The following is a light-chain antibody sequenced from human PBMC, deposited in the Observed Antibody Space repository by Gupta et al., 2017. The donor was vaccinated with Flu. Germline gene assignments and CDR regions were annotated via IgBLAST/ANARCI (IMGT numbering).Light chain of an antibody. CDR3: QQFGSIPFT. CDR2: EAS. V-gene: IGKV3-20*01. J-gene: IGKJ3*01. CDR1: QGVSSNF. Sequence: EIVLPQSPDTLSLSPGDRAPLSCRASQGVSSNFLAWYQQKPGQAPRLLMSEASYRAAGIPDRFSGSGSGTDFTLTISRLEPGDVAVYYCQQFGSIPFTFGPGTKVDIK.